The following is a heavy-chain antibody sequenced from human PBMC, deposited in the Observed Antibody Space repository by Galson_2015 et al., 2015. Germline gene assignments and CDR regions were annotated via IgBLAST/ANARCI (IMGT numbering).Heavy chain of an antibody. V-gene: IGHV4-59*01. CDR1: GGSPSSFY. J-gene: IGHJ6*02. D-gene: IGHD3-22*01. CDR2: IYYSGGT. Sequence: EALFLTCTVSGGSPSSFYWSWIRQPPRGGVGWVGDIYYSGGTNYNPSLKSRVTISVDTSKNQFSLKLSSVTAADTAVYYCARGMGVVVSRNLYYYYGMDVWGQGTTVTVSS. CDR3: ARGMGVVVSRNLYYYYGMDV.